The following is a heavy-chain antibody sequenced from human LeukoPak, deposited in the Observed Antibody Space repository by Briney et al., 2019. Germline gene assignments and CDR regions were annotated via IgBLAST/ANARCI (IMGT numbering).Heavy chain of an antibody. J-gene: IGHJ4*02. CDR3: ARGAVPLTGTTDY. CDR1: GFTFSSYS. CDR2: ISSSSSYI. V-gene: IGHV3-21*01. D-gene: IGHD1-20*01. Sequence: GGSLRLSCAASGFTFSSYSMNWVRQAPGKGLEWVSSISSSSSYIYYADSVKGRFTISRDNAKNTLYLQMNSLRAEDTAVYYCARGAVPLTGTTDYWGQGTLVTVSS.